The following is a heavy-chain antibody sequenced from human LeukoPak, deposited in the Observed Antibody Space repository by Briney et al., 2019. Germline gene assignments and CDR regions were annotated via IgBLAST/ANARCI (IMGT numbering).Heavy chain of an antibody. CDR2: ISSSSSTI. D-gene: IGHD6-19*01. V-gene: IGHV3-48*01. CDR1: GVTFSSYI. Sequence: GGSLRLSCAASGVTFSSYIMNWVRQAPGKGLEWVSYISSSSSTIYYADSVKGRFTISRDNAKNSLYLQMNSLRAEDTAVYYCARLPGWYIDYLGQGTLVTVSS. J-gene: IGHJ4*02. CDR3: ARLPGWYIDY.